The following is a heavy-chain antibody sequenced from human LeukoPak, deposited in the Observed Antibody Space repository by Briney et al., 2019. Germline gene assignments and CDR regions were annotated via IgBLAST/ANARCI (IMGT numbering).Heavy chain of an antibody. D-gene: IGHD2-21*02. CDR3: VRHTDYWFDS. Sequence: GESLKISCKGSGYSFTSYWIGWVRQMPGKGLEWMGIIYPGDSDIRYSPSFQGQVTISADKSITTAYLQWSSPKASDTAMYYCVRHTDYWFDSWGQGTLVTVSS. J-gene: IGHJ5*01. V-gene: IGHV5-51*01. CDR1: GYSFTSYW. CDR2: IYPGDSDI.